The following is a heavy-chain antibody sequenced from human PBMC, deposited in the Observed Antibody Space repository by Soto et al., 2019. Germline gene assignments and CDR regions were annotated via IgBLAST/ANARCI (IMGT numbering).Heavy chain of an antibody. V-gene: IGHV3-30*18. D-gene: IGHD3-16*01. J-gene: IGHJ4*02. Sequence: QVQLVASGGGVVQPGRSLRLSCAASGFTFSSYGMHWVRQAPGKGLEWVAVISYDGSNKYYADSVKGRFTIYRDNSKNTMHLQMNSLGAEDTAVYYCAKDPLRLGRRGLYCFAYWGQGTLVTVSS. CDR3: AKDPLRLGRRGLYCFAY. CDR1: GFTFSSYG. CDR2: ISYDGSNK.